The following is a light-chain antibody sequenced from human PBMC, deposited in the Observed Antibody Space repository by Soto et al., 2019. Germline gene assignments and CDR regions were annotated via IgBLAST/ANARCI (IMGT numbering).Light chain of an antibody. Sequence: QSVLTQPTSVSGAPGQRVTISCTGSSSNIGAGYDVHWYQQLPGTAPKLLIYGNSNRPSGVPDRFSGSKSGTSASLAITGLQAEDEADYYCQSYDSCLSGSVVFGGGTKVTVL. CDR1: SSNIGAGYD. V-gene: IGLV1-40*01. J-gene: IGLJ2*01. CDR3: QSYDSCLSGSVV. CDR2: GNS.